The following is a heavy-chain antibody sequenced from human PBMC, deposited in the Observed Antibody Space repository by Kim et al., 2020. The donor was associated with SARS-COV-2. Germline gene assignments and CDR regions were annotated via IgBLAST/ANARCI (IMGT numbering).Heavy chain of an antibody. Sequence: ASVKVSCKASGYTFTSYGISWVRQAPGQGLEWMGWISAYNGNTNYAQKLQGRVTMTTDTSTSTAYMELRSLRSDDTAVYYCARGNTGSSSTVDYYYYGMDVWGQGTTVTVSS. D-gene: IGHD6-13*01. CDR3: ARGNTGSSSTVDYYYYGMDV. J-gene: IGHJ6*02. CDR2: ISAYNGNT. CDR1: GYTFTSYG. V-gene: IGHV1-18*01.